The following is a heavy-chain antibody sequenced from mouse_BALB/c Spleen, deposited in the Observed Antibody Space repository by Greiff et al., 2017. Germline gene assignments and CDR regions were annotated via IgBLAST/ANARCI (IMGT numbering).Heavy chain of an antibody. CDR1: GYTFTDYA. J-gene: IGHJ4*01. V-gene: IGHV1S137*01. CDR3: ARYYRDGYYAMDY. CDR2: ISTYYGDA. D-gene: IGHD2-14*01. Sequence: QVQLQQSGAELVRPGVSVKISCKGSGYTFTDYAMHWVKQSHAKSLEWIGVISTYYGDASYNQKFKGKATMTVDKSSSTAYMELARLTSEDSAIYYWARYYRDGYYAMDYWGQGTSVTVSS.